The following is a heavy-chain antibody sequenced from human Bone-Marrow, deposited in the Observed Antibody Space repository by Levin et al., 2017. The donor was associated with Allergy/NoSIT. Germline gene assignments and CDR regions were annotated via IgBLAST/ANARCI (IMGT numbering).Heavy chain of an antibody. CDR2: VYYTGGV. CDR3: ARGQNAHYRDDAFDI. V-gene: IGHV4-30-2*01. J-gene: IGHJ3*02. D-gene: IGHD3-16*02. CDR1: GGSISGGGYP. Sequence: SETLSLTCAVSGGSISGGGYPWTWIRQPPGGGLEWLGYVYYTGGVYYNPALKSRVSISLDKTKNSFSLQLTSATAADTAIYFCARGQNAHYRDDAFDIWGQGTMVTVS.